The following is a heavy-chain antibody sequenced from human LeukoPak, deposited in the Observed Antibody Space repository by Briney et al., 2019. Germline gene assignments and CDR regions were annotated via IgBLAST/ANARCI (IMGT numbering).Heavy chain of an antibody. CDR1: GGSLNTNTW. CDR2: IFHSGGT. V-gene: IGHV4-4*02. D-gene: IGHD1-26*01. J-gene: IGHJ4*02. Sequence: SETLSLTCTVSGGSLNTNTWWSWVRQPPGEGLEWTGEIFHSGGTNYNPSLESRFTISMDKSNNRFSLKLSSVTAADTAVYYCAREVLGARAFEYWGLGILVTVSS. CDR3: AREVLGARAFEY.